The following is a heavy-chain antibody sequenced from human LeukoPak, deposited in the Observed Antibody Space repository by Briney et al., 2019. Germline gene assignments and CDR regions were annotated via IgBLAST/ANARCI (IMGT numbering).Heavy chain of an antibody. Sequence: SETLSLTCTVSGGSISSRGYYWGWIRQPPRKGLEWIGSMFYNGNTYYNSSLKSRVTISADSPKNQFSLRLSSVTAADTAIYYCARDSTSFDYWGQGSPVTVSS. CDR2: MFYNGNT. D-gene: IGHD2-2*01. J-gene: IGHJ4*02. CDR3: ARDSTSFDY. CDR1: GGSISSRGYY. V-gene: IGHV4-39*07.